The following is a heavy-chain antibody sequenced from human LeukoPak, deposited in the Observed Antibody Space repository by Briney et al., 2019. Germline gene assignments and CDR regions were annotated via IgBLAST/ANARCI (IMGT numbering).Heavy chain of an antibody. Sequence: PLQTLSLTCTVSGGSISSGGYYWSWIRQHPGKGLEWIGYIYYSGSTYYNPSLKSRVTISVDTSKNQLSLKLSSVTAADTAVYYCARRPRSYSSSWIDYWGQGTLVTVSS. CDR3: ARRPRSYSSSWIDY. V-gene: IGHV4-31*03. D-gene: IGHD6-13*01. CDR1: GGSISSGGYY. CDR2: IYYSGST. J-gene: IGHJ4*02.